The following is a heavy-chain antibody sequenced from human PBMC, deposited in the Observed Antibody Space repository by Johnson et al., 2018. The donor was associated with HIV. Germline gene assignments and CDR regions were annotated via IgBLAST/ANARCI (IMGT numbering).Heavy chain of an antibody. J-gene: IGHJ3*01. CDR3: TTVPVLYSL. D-gene: IGHD5-18*01. V-gene: IGHV3-30*02. Sequence: QVQLVQSGGGVVQPGGSLRLSCAASGFTFCSYGMHWVRQAPGKGLEWVAFIRYDGSIKYYANSVKGRFTISRDNSKNTLYLQMNSLKTEDTAVYYCTTVPVLYSLWGQGTMVTVSS. CDR2: IRYDGSIK. CDR1: GFTFCSYG.